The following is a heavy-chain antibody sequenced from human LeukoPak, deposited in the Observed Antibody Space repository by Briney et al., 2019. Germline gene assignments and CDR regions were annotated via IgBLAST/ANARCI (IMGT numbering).Heavy chain of an antibody. CDR3: AKGDYYDSSGHDY. D-gene: IGHD3-22*01. CDR2: ISGSGGST. CDR1: GFTFSNYN. J-gene: IGHJ4*02. V-gene: IGHV3-23*01. Sequence: GGSLRLSCAASGFTFSNYNMNWVRQAPGKGLEWVSAISGSGGSTYYADSVKGRFTISRDNSKNTLYLQMNSLRAEDTAVYYCAKGDYYDSSGHDYWGQGTLVTVSS.